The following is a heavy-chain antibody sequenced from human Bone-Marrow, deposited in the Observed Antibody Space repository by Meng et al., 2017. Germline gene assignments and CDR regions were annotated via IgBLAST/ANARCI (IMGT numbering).Heavy chain of an antibody. Sequence: GGSLRLSCKGSGYSFTSYWIGWVRQMPGKGLEWMGIIYPGDSGTRYSPSFQGQVTISADKSISTAYLQWSSLKASDTAMYYCARSHGATYSYDSSGYYLDAFDIWGQGTMVTVSS. D-gene: IGHD3-22*01. V-gene: IGHV5-51*01. CDR3: ARSHGATYSYDSSGYYLDAFDI. J-gene: IGHJ3*02. CDR1: GYSFTSYW. CDR2: IYPGDSGT.